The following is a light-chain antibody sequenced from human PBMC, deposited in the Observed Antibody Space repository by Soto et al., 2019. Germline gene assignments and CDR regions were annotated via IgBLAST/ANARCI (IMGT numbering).Light chain of an antibody. V-gene: IGKV3-11*01. Sequence: EIVLTQSPATLSLSPGERATLSCRASQNVNNYLAWYQQRPGQAPRLLIYDASNRATGLPGRLSGSGSGTDFTRTISSLEPEDFAVYYCQQRSNWPLTFGGGTKVEIK. J-gene: IGKJ4*01. CDR2: DAS. CDR3: QQRSNWPLT. CDR1: QNVNNY.